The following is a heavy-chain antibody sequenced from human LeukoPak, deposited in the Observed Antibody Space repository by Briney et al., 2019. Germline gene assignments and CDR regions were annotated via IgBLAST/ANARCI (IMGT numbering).Heavy chain of an antibody. CDR3: ARGLQEYYYGSGSYYFLDY. Sequence: KASQTLSLTCTVSGGSISSGSYYWSWIRQPPGKGLEWIGEINHSGSTNYNPSLKSRVTISVDTSKNQFSLKLSSVTAADTAVYYCARGLQEYYYGSGSYYFLDYWGQGTLVTVSS. V-gene: IGHV4-39*07. CDR2: INHSGST. CDR1: GGSISSGSYY. J-gene: IGHJ4*02. D-gene: IGHD3-10*01.